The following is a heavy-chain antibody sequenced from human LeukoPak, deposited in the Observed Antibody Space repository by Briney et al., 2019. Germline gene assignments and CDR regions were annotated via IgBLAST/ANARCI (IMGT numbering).Heavy chain of an antibody. CDR2: ISSSSSYI. V-gene: IGHV3-21*01. J-gene: IGHJ4*02. Sequence: GGSLRLSCAASGFTFSSYSMNWVRQAPGKGLEWVSSISSSSSYIYYADSVKGRFTISRDNAKNSLYLQMNSLRAEDTAVYYCARGISSPEAYADYWGQGTLVTVSS. CDR3: ARGISSPEAYADY. CDR1: GFTFSSYS. D-gene: IGHD3-16*01.